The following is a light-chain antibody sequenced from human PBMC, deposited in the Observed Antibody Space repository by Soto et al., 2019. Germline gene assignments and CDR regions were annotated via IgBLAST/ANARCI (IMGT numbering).Light chain of an antibody. CDR1: QSLLHSNGYDS. CDR2: LGS. CDR3: MQALQRPPT. J-gene: IGKJ1*01. V-gene: IGKV2-28*01. Sequence: EIVMTQSPLSLPVTPGEPASISCRSSQSLLHSNGYDSLDWYLQKPGQSPQLLIYLGSNRASGVPARFSGSGSGTDFTLKISRVEDDDVGVYYCMQALQRPPTFGQGTKVDIK.